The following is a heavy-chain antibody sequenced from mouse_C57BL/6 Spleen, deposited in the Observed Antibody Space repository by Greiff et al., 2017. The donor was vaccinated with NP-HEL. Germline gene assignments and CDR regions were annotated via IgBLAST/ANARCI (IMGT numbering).Heavy chain of an antibody. Sequence: EVKVVESGGDLVKPGGSLKLSCAASGFTFSSYGMSWVRQTPDKRLEWVATISSGGSYTYYPDSVKGRFTISRDNAKNTLYLQMSSLKSEDTAMYYCARHFIRDYAMDYWGQGTSVTVSS. CDR3: ARHFIRDYAMDY. J-gene: IGHJ4*01. CDR2: ISSGGSYT. CDR1: GFTFSSYG. D-gene: IGHD1-1*01. V-gene: IGHV5-6*01.